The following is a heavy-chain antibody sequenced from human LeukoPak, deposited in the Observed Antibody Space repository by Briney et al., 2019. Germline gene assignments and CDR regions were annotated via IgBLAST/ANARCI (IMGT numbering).Heavy chain of an antibody. J-gene: IGHJ4*02. Sequence: SETLSLTCAVYGVSFSGYYWSWIRQPPGKGLEWIGEINHSGSTNYNPSLKSRVTISVDTSKNQFSLKLSSVTAADTAVYYCARGLKRRSKWELLYYFDYWGQGTLVTVSS. CDR3: ARGLKRRSKWELLYYFDY. CDR1: GVSFSGYY. V-gene: IGHV4-34*01. CDR2: INHSGST. D-gene: IGHD1-26*01.